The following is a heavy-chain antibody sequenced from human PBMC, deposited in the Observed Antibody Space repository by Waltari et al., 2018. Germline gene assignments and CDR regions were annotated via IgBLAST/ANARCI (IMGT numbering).Heavy chain of an antibody. CDR2: TNTNTRNP. D-gene: IGHD2-15*01. J-gene: IGHJ5*01. CDR3: ARDPKYCSGGTCKAWFDS. Sequence: QVQLVQSGSELKNPGASVKISCRTSGYIFTAHGMHWVRQAPTQGLQWMGWTNTNTRNPTYAQDSTCRFVFSLDKSVDTAYLEISSLQSEDTAIYFCARDPKYCSGGTCKAWFDSWGQGTLVSVSS. V-gene: IGHV7-4-1*02. CDR1: GYIFTAHG.